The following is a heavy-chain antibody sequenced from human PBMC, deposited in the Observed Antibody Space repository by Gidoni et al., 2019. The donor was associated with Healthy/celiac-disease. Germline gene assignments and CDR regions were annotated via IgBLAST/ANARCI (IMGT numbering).Heavy chain of an antibody. CDR2: IIPILGIE. CDR3: ARDAPAGFFDY. J-gene: IGHJ4*02. Sequence: QVQLVQSGAEVKNPGSSVKVSCKASGGTFSSYTISWVRQAPGQGLEWMGRIIPILGIENYAQKFQGRVTITADKSTSTAYMELSSLRSEDTAVYYCARDAPAGFFDYWCQGTLVTVSS. V-gene: IGHV1-69*08. CDR1: GGTFSSYT. D-gene: IGHD6-13*01.